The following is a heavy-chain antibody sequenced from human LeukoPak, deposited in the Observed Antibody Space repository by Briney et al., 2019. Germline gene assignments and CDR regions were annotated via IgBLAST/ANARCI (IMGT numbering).Heavy chain of an antibody. CDR1: GFMFSAYA. Sequence: PGGSLRLSCATSGFMFSAYAMSWVRQAPGKGLEWVSSISSSSSYIYYADSVKGRFTISRDNAKNSLYLQMNSLRAEDTAVYYCARDTPYYYDSSGYYSVDYWGQGTLVTVSS. CDR2: ISSSSSYI. CDR3: ARDTPYYYDSSGYYSVDY. D-gene: IGHD3-22*01. V-gene: IGHV3-21*01. J-gene: IGHJ4*02.